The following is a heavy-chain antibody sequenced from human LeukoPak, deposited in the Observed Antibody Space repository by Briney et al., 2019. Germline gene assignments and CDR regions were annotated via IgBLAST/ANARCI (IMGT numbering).Heavy chain of an antibody. V-gene: IGHV3-30*02. CDR3: ARRRGYCSGGSCYASRYYFDY. Sequence: GGSLRLSCAASGFTFSSYGMHWVRQAPGKGLEWVAFIRYDGSNKYYADSVKGRFTISRDNSKNTLYLQMNSLRAEDTAVYYCARRRGYCSGGSCYASRYYFDYWGQGTLVTVSS. CDR2: IRYDGSNK. D-gene: IGHD2-15*01. J-gene: IGHJ4*02. CDR1: GFTFSSYG.